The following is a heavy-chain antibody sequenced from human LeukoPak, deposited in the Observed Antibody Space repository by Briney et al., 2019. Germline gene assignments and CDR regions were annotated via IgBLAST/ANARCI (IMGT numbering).Heavy chain of an antibody. CDR2: INGDGSST. J-gene: IGHJ4*02. D-gene: IGHD5-24*01. Sequence: GGSLRLSCAASGFTFSSYWMHWVRQAPGKGLVWVSRINGDGSSTSYADSVKGRFTISRDNAKNTLYLQMNSLRAEDTAVYYCARARDGYNSSRAGDYWGQGTLVTVPS. CDR1: GFTFSSYW. CDR3: ARARDGYNSSRAGDY. V-gene: IGHV3-74*01.